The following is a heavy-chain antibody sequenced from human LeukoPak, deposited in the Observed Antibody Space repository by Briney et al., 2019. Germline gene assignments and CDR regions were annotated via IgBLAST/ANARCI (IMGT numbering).Heavy chain of an antibody. Sequence: GESLRLSCAASGFAFNTYSMNWVRQAPGKGLEWVSGISWNSGSIGYADSVKGRFTISRDNAKNSLYLQMNSLRAEDTALYYCAKDIQGGSYGDAFDIWGQGTMVTVSS. V-gene: IGHV3-9*01. CDR2: ISWNSGSI. CDR1: GFAFNTYS. CDR3: AKDIQGGSYGDAFDI. D-gene: IGHD1-26*01. J-gene: IGHJ3*02.